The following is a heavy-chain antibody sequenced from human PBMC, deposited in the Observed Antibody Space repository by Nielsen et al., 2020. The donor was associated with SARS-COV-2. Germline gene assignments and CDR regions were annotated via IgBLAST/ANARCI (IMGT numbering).Heavy chain of an antibody. CDR2: ISAYNGNT. Sequence: ASVKVSCKASGYTFTTYGFSWVRQAPGQGLEWMGWISAYNGNTKYAQNFQGRVTLTTDTSTTTGYMELRALRSDDTAVYYRARDALVMPSTMRFWGQGTLVTVSS. V-gene: IGHV1-18*01. D-gene: IGHD3-22*01. J-gene: IGHJ4*02. CDR1: GYTFTTYG. CDR3: ARDALVMPSTMRF.